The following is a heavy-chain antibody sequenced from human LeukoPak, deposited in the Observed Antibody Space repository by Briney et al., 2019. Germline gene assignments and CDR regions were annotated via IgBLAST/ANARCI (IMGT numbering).Heavy chain of an antibody. CDR3: ARDGTGIDY. D-gene: IGHD1-7*01. V-gene: IGHV1-2*06. CDR2: LNPNSGGT. CDR1: GYTFTGYY. Sequence: ASVKVSCKASGYTFTGYYIHWVRQAPGQGLEWMGRLNPNSGGTNYAQKFQGRVTKTRDTSIGTAYMDLTRLRSDDTAVYYCARDGTGIDYWGQGTPVTVSS. J-gene: IGHJ4*02.